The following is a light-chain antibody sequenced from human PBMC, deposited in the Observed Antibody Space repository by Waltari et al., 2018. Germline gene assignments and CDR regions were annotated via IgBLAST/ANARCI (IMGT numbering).Light chain of an antibody. V-gene: IGKV1-39*01. Sequence: DIQMTQSPSSLSASVGDRVTITCRASQSIGRHLNWYQQKPGKAPKFLIYAASSLQSGVPSSVSGSGSGTDFTLTITNLQAEDFATYYCQQTYSTPTFGPGTKVDIK. CDR2: AAS. J-gene: IGKJ3*01. CDR1: QSIGRH. CDR3: QQTYSTPT.